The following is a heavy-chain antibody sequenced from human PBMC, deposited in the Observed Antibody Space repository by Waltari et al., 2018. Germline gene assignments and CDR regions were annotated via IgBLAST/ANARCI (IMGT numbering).Heavy chain of an antibody. Sequence: QVQLVQSGAAVKQPGASVTVPCKAPGYPFTGHTMHWVRQAPGQGLEWMGRINPDSGATTYAQKFQGRVTMTRDTSISTAYMELSSLTSDDTAVYYCTRSWIQLWTPDFDYWGQGTLVTVSS. V-gene: IGHV1-2*06. CDR2: INPDSGAT. CDR3: TRSWIQLWTPDFDY. CDR1: GYPFTGHT. J-gene: IGHJ4*02. D-gene: IGHD5-18*01.